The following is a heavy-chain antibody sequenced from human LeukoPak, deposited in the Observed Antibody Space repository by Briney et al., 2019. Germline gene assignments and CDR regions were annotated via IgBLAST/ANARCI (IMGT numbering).Heavy chain of an antibody. Sequence: PGGSLRLSCAASGFTFSSYWMTWVRQAPGKGLEYVAIIKPDGSDTYYVDSVKGRFTISRDNAKNSLYLHMNSLRAEDTAVYSCARIAVTGTDWFDPWGQGTLVTVSS. CDR3: ARIAVTGTDWFDP. V-gene: IGHV3-7*01. J-gene: IGHJ5*02. D-gene: IGHD6-19*01. CDR2: IKPDGSDT. CDR1: GFTFSSYW.